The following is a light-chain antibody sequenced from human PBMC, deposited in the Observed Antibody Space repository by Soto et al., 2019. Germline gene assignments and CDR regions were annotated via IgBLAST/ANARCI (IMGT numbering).Light chain of an antibody. Sequence: EIVLTQSPGTLSLSPGERATLSCRASQSVSRNYLAWYQQKPGQAPSLLIYVASNRAPGIPDRFSGSGSGTDFTLTISRLEPEDFAVYYCQQYGSSPGTFGRGTKLEI. CDR2: VAS. J-gene: IGKJ2*01. CDR3: QQYGSSPGT. CDR1: QSVSRNY. V-gene: IGKV3-20*01.